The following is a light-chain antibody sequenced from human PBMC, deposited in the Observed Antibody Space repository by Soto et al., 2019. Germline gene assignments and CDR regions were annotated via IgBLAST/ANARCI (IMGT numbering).Light chain of an antibody. CDR2: DAS. CDR1: QSISSW. J-gene: IGKJ1*01. V-gene: IGKV1-5*01. CDR3: QQYNSYSPWT. Sequence: DIQMTQSPSTLSASVGDRVTITCRASQSISSWLAWYQQKPGKAPKLLIYDASSLESGVPSRFSGCGSGTEFTLTISRLQPDDFATYYCQQYNSYSPWTFGQGTKVEIK.